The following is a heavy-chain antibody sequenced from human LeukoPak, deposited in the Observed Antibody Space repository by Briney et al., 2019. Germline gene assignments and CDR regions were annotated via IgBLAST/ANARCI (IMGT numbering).Heavy chain of an antibody. Sequence: PGGSLRLSCAASGFTASSNYISWVRQPPGKGLGWVSVIYSGGSTYYADSVKGRFTISRDNSKNTLYLQMNSLRAEDTAVYYCAKALAPLPSLYLFDYWGQGTLVTVSS. J-gene: IGHJ4*02. CDR2: IYSGGST. CDR1: GFTASSNY. CDR3: AKALAPLPSLYLFDY. V-gene: IGHV3-53*01. D-gene: IGHD3-16*01.